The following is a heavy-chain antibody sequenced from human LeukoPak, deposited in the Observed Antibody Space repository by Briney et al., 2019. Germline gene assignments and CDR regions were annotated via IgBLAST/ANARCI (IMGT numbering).Heavy chain of an antibody. J-gene: IGHJ4*02. CDR1: GFTFSSYA. CDR3: ARDFTRYSSSWLEGDYFDY. Sequence: PGGSLRPSCAASGFTFSSYAMHWVRQAPGKGLEWVAVISYDGSNKYYADSVKGRFTISRDNSKNTLYLQMNSLRAEDTAVYYCARDFTRYSSSWLEGDYFDYWGQGTLVTVSS. V-gene: IGHV3-30-3*01. CDR2: ISYDGSNK. D-gene: IGHD6-13*01.